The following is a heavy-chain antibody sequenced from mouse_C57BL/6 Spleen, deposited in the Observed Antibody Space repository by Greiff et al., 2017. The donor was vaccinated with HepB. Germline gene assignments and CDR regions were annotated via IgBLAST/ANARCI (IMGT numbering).Heavy chain of an antibody. CDR1: GFTFTDYY. Sequence: EVKLMESGGGLVQPGGSLSLSCAASGFTFTDYYMSWVRQPPGKALEWLGFIRNKANGYTTEYSASVKGRFTISRDNSQSILYLQMNALRAEDSATYYCARYGRSYAMDYWGQGTSVTVSS. CDR2: IRNKANGYTT. V-gene: IGHV7-3*01. J-gene: IGHJ4*01. CDR3: ARYGRSYAMDY.